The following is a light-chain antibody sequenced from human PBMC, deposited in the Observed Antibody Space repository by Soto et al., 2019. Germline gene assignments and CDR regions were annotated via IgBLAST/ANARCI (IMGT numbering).Light chain of an antibody. CDR1: SSNIGAGYD. CDR2: GNS. Sequence: QPVLTQPPSVSGAPGQRVTISCTGSSSNIGAGYDVHWYQQLPGTAPKLLIYGNSNRPSGVPDRFSGSKSGTSASLAITGLQAEDEVDYYCQSYDSSLSASVFGGGTKLTVL. CDR3: QSYDSSLSASV. V-gene: IGLV1-40*01. J-gene: IGLJ2*01.